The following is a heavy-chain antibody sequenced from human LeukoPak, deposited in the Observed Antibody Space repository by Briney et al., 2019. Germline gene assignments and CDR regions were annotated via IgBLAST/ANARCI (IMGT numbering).Heavy chain of an antibody. Sequence: GGSLRLSCAAPGFTFSNYAMSWVRQAPGKGLEWVSAISGSGGSTYYADSVKGRFTISRDNSKNTLYLQMNSLRAEGTAVYYCAKDLVVSLSGAFDIWGQGTMVTVSS. CDR3: AKDLVVSLSGAFDI. D-gene: IGHD2-15*01. CDR1: GFTFSNYA. CDR2: ISGSGGST. V-gene: IGHV3-23*01. J-gene: IGHJ3*02.